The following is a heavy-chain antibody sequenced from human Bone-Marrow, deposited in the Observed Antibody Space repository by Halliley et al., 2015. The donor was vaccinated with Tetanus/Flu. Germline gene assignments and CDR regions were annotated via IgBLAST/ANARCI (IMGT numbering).Heavy chain of an antibody. J-gene: IGHJ5*02. Sequence: TLSLTCTVSGGAIASYYWSWIRQPPGKGLEWIGYIYYSGTTYYNPSLKSRVTMSVDTSKNQISLRLSSVTVADTAVYYCVRERGNDDYSIWFDPWGQGTLVTVSS. V-gene: IGHV4-59*01. CDR2: IYYSGTT. CDR3: VRERGNDDYSIWFDP. CDR1: GGAIASYY. D-gene: IGHD4-4*01.